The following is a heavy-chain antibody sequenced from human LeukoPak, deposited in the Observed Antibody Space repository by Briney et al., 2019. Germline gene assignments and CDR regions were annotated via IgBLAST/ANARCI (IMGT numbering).Heavy chain of an antibody. V-gene: IGHV3-30-3*01. Sequence: GGSLRLSCAASGFTFSSYAMHWVRQAPGKGLEWVAVISYDGSNKYYADSVKGRFTISRDNSKNTLYLQMNSLRAEDTAVYYCARGLTSDAYYDFWSGYYFDCWGQGTLVTVSS. CDR2: ISYDGSNK. CDR3: ARGLTSDAYYDFWSGYYFDC. J-gene: IGHJ5*01. CDR1: GFTFSSYA. D-gene: IGHD3-3*01.